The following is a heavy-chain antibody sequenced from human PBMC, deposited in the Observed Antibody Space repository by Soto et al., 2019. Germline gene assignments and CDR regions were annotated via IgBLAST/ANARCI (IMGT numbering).Heavy chain of an antibody. CDR1: GFTFRSHA. V-gene: IGHV3-23*01. CDR3: AKVSSSWYAGFVDL. CDR2: LSDSGDSI. J-gene: IGHJ5*02. Sequence: EVQLLESGGGLVQPGRSLRLSCTASGFTFRSHAMTWVRQAPGKGLERVSGLSDSGDSIYYADSVKGRFTIYRDNSMKTLYLQMNTLRVEDTAVYYCAKVSSSWYAGFVDLWGQGTLVTVSS. D-gene: IGHD6-13*01.